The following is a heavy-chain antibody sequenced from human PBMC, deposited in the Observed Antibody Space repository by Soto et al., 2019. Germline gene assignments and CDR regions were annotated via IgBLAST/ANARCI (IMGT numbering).Heavy chain of an antibody. Sequence: ASVKVSCKASGGTFSSYAISWVRQAPGQGLEWMGWISAYNGNTNYAQKLQGRVTMTTDTSTSTAYMELRSLRSDDTAVYYCAADVGGYIYGLARHWGPGPLVTVSS. CDR1: GGTFSSYA. CDR2: ISAYNGNT. CDR3: AADVGGYIYGLARH. V-gene: IGHV1-18*01. J-gene: IGHJ4*02. D-gene: IGHD4-17*01.